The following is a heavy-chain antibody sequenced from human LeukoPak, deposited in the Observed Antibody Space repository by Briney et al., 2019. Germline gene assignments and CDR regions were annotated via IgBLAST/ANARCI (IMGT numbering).Heavy chain of an antibody. V-gene: IGHV3-30-3*01. D-gene: IGHD6-6*01. J-gene: IGHJ6*03. CDR2: ISYDGSNK. CDR3: ARAIAARPYYYMDV. Sequence: PGGSLRLSCAASGFTFNSYTIHWVRPAPGKGLAWVAVISYDGSNKYYADSVRGRFTISRDNSKNTLYLQMNSLRAEDTAVYYCARAIAARPYYYMDVWGKGTTVTVSS. CDR1: GFTFNSYT.